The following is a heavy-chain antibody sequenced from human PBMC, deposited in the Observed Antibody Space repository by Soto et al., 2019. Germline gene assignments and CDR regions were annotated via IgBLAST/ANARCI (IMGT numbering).Heavy chain of an antibody. CDR2: ISHGGDTI. CDR1: GFTFSDYY. J-gene: IGHJ2*01. V-gene: IGHV3-11*01. CDR3: ARDRRTTRGWYFDL. Sequence: QEQLVESGGGLVKPGGSLRLSCAASGFTFSDYYVNWIRQAPGKGLEWISYISHGGDTIFYADSVKGRFTISRYNAKNSLYLQLNSLRAEDTAVYYCARDRRTTRGWYFDLWGRGTLVTVSS.